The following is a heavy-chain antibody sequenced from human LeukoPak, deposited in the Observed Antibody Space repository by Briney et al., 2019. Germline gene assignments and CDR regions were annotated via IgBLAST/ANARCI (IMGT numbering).Heavy chain of an antibody. Sequence: SETLSLTCTVSGGSISSSSYYWGWIRQPPGKGLECIGSIYYSGSTYYNPSLKSRVTISVDTSKNQFSLKLSSVTAADTAVYYCANMGVYEQQLVYGNWFDPWGQGTLVTVSS. CDR1: GGSISSSSYY. CDR3: ANMGVYEQQLVYGNWFDP. V-gene: IGHV4-39*01. CDR2: IYYSGST. D-gene: IGHD6-13*01. J-gene: IGHJ5*02.